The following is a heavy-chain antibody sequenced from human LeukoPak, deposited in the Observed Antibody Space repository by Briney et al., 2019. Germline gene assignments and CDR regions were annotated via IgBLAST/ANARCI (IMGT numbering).Heavy chain of an antibody. V-gene: IGHV3-23*01. CDR1: GFTFTSLA. Sequence: GGSLRLSCAASGFTFTSLAMTWVRQAPGKGLEWVSTVRGTGDSTHYADSVKGRFIISRGKSKNMLYLQMNGLRTEDTAIYYCAKGQELDGGVFDSWGKGTLVTVSS. CDR3: AKGQELDGGVFDS. D-gene: IGHD1-1*01. CDR2: VRGTGDST. J-gene: IGHJ4*02.